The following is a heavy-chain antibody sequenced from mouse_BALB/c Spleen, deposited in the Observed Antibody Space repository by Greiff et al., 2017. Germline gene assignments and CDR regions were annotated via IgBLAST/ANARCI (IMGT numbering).Heavy chain of an antibody. V-gene: IGHV5-4*02. CDR3: ARDPGYYYFDY. CDR2: ISDGGSYT. D-gene: IGHD2-3*01. J-gene: IGHJ2*01. CDR1: GFTFSDYY. Sequence: EVKVVESGGGLVKPGGSLKLSCAASGFTFSDYYMYWVRQTPEKRLEWVATISDGGSYTYYPDSVKGRFTISRDNAKNNLYLQMSSLKSEDTAMYYCARDPGYYYFDYWGQGTTLTVSS.